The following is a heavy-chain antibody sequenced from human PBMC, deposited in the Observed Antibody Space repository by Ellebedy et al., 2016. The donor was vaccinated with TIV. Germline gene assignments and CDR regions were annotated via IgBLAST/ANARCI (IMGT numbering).Heavy chain of an antibody. CDR2: LHYSGTI. J-gene: IGHJ4*02. Sequence: MPGGSLRLSCTVSNGSIRSYFWSWIRQPPGKGLECIAYLHYSGTINYNPSLRSRVSISVDTSKNQFSLKLSSVTAADTAVYYCARERGESYGHGHDSWGQGTLVTVSS. D-gene: IGHD5-18*01. V-gene: IGHV4-59*01. CDR1: NGSIRSYF. CDR3: ARERGESYGHGHDS.